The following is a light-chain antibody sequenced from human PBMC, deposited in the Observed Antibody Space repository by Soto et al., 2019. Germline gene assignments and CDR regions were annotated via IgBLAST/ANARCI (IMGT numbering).Light chain of an antibody. J-gene: IGLJ2*01. V-gene: IGLV2-14*01. CDR2: DVS. CDR3: SSYTSSSTLRVL. CDR1: SSDVGGYNY. Sequence: QSALTQPASVSGSPGQSITISCTGTSSDVGGYNYVSWYQQHPGKAPKLMIYDVSIRPSGVSNRFSGSKSGNTASLTISGLQAEDEADYYCSSYTSSSTLRVLFVGGTKLTVL.